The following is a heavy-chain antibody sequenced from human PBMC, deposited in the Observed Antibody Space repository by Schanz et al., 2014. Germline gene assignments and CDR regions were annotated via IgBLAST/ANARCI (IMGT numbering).Heavy chain of an antibody. Sequence: QTEGKGREWVAVSWNNGVTKYYADSVRGRFSISRDRFQITLYLRMSSRRAEDTAVYYCARPRFDYGEVDYWGQGTLVTVSS. D-gene: IGHD4-17*01. CDR3: ARPRFDYGEVDY. J-gene: IGHJ4*02. CDR2: SWNNGVTK. V-gene: IGHV3-33*01.